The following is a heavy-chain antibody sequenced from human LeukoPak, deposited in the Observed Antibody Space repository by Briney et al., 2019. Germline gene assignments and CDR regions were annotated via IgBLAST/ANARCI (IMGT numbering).Heavy chain of an antibody. D-gene: IGHD1-26*01. Sequence: GESLKISCRGSGYSFTSYWIGWVRQMPGKGLEWMGIIYPGDSDTRYSPSFQGQVTISADKSIRTAYLQWSSLNASDTAMYYCARPTPLPGVDYWGQGTLVTVSS. J-gene: IGHJ4*02. V-gene: IGHV5-51*01. CDR3: ARPTPLPGVDY. CDR1: GYSFTSYW. CDR2: IYPGDSDT.